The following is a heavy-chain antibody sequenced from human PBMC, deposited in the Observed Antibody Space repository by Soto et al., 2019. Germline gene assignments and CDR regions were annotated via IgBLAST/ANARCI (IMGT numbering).Heavy chain of an antibody. CDR1: GFTFANYA. V-gene: IGHV3-23*05. D-gene: IGHD6-19*01. CDR3: VSWLSAHFDY. CDR2: IDGPTTNT. Sequence: PGGSLRLSCAASGFTFANYAMMWARQAPGKGLEWVSTIDGPTTNTHYSDSVKGRFTISRDSSNNRLDLQMNGLRAEDTAVYYCVSWLSAHFDYWGRGTLVTVSS. J-gene: IGHJ4*02.